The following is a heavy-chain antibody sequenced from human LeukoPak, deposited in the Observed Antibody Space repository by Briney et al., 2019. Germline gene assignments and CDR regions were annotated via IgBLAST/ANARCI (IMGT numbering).Heavy chain of an antibody. CDR1: GYTFTSYY. CDR3: ARDGPHYYDSSNEEQYFQH. V-gene: IGHV1-46*01. D-gene: IGHD3-22*01. CDR2: INPSGGST. Sequence: ASVKVSCKASGYTFTSYYMHWVRQAPGQGLEWMGIINPSGGSTSYAQKFQGRVTMTRDMSTSTVYMELSSLRSEDTAVYYCARDGPHYYDSSNEEQYFQHWGQGTLVTVSS. J-gene: IGHJ1*01.